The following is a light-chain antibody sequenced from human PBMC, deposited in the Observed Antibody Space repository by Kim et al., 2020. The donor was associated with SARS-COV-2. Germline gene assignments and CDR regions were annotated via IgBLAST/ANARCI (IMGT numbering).Light chain of an antibody. Sequence: DIQMTQSPSSLSASVGDRVTITCRASQSISNYLNWYQQKPGKAPKLLISGASNLHSGVPSGFSGSGSGTDFTLTISSLQPEDFATDYCQQSYSSPITFGQGTRLEIK. J-gene: IGKJ5*01. CDR2: GAS. CDR3: QQSYSSPIT. V-gene: IGKV1-39*01. CDR1: QSISNY.